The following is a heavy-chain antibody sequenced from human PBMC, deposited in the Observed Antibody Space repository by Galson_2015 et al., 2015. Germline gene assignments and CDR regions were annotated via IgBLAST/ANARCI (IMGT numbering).Heavy chain of an antibody. CDR3: SKGRGYCTGGACYSDY. D-gene: IGHD2-8*02. J-gene: IGHJ4*02. Sequence: SLRLSCSASGFTFISYAMSWVRQAPGKGLEWVSSVSASYDFTYNAETVKGRFSISRDNSKNTMYLQMNYLRAEDTDVYYCSKGRGYCTGGACYSDYWGQGTLVTVSS. V-gene: IGHV3-23*01. CDR2: VSASYDFT. CDR1: GFTFISYA.